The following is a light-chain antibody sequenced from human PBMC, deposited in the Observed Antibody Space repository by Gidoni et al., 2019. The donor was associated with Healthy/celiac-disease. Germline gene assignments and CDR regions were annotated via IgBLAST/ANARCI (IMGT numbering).Light chain of an antibody. J-gene: IGLJ2*01. CDR1: SSNIGAGYD. CDR2: GNS. Sequence: QSVLTQPHSASGAPGLMVTISCTGSSSNIGAGYDVHWYQQLPGTAPKLLIYGNSNRPSGVPDRFSGSKSGTSASLAITGLQAEDEADYYCQSYDSSLSGSVFGGGTKLTVL. V-gene: IGLV1-40*01. CDR3: QSYDSSLSGSV.